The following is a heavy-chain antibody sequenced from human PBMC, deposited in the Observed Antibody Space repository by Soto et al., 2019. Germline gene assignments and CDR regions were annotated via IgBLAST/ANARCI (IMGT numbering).Heavy chain of an antibody. Sequence: ASVKISCKASGYTFTGYYMRWVRQAPGQGLEWMGWINPSSGGTNYAQKFQGRVTMTRDTSISTAYMELSRLRSDDTAVYYCARDWGDYYDSSGPDYWGQGTLVTVSS. V-gene: IGHV1-2*02. CDR3: ARDWGDYYDSSGPDY. D-gene: IGHD3-22*01. CDR1: GYTFTGYY. J-gene: IGHJ4*02. CDR2: INPSSGGT.